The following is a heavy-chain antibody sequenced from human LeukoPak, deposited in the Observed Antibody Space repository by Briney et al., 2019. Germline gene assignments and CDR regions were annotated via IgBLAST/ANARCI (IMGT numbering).Heavy chain of an antibody. D-gene: IGHD3-22*01. CDR2: IYNDGST. V-gene: IGHV3-53*01. CDR3: AKDRSYYDNSGYYYSGAFDI. CDR1: GFTVSTNY. J-gene: IGHJ3*02. Sequence: GGSLRLSCAASGFTVSTNYMNWVRQAPGKGLEWVSVIYNDGSTYYADSVKGRFTISRDNSKNTLYLQMNNLRAEDTAVYYCAKDRSYYDNSGYYYSGAFDIWGQGTMVTVSS.